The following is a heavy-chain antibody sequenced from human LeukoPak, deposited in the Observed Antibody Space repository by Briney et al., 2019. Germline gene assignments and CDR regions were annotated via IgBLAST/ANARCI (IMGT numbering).Heavy chain of an antibody. CDR3: AKGGGGVLAS. CDR2: IDYSGDSP. Sequence: GGSLRLSCTGSGFTLSSYEMTWIRQAPGKGLEWVSSIDYSGDSPYYADSVKGRFTISRDNSRNTLFLQMNSLKADDTAVYYCAKGGGGVLASWGQGTLVTVSS. J-gene: IGHJ4*02. D-gene: IGHD3-16*01. CDR1: GFTLSSYE. V-gene: IGHV3-23*01.